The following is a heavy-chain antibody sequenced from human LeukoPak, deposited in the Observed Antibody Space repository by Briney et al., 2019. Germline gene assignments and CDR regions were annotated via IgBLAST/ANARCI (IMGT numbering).Heavy chain of an antibody. V-gene: IGHV3-49*04. J-gene: IGHJ4*02. CDR3: TRDQTPYY. CDR2: IASETYGGTA. CDR1: GFTFCDYA. Sequence: GGSLRLSCTAPGFTFCDYAMTWVRQAPGKGLEWVGFIASETYGGTAEYAASLKGGFTISRDDSKTLAYLQMNSLKTEDTAVYYCTRDQTPYYWGQGTLVTVSS.